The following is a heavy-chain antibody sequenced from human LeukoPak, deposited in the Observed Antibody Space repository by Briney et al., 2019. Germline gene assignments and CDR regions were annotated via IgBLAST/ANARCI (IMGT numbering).Heavy chain of an antibody. CDR3: ARDQERTDCSSTSCFYYYYYGMDV. CDR2: ISYDGSNK. D-gene: IGHD2-2*01. V-gene: IGHV3-30-3*01. J-gene: IGHJ6*02. Sequence: GGSLRLSCAASGFTFSSYAMHWVRQAPGKGLEWVAVISYDGSNKYYADSVKGRFTISRDNSKNTLYLQMNSLRAEDTAVYYCARDQERTDCSSTSCFYYYYYGMDVWGQGTTVTVSS. CDR1: GFTFSSYA.